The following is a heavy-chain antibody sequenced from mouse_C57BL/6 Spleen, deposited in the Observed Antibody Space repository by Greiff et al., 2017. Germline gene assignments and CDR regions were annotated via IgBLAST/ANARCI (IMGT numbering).Heavy chain of an antibody. CDR2: IDPSDSYT. Sequence: QVQLQQPGAELVKPGASVKLSCKASGYTFTSYWMQWVKQRPGQGLEWIGEIDPSDSYTNYNQKFKGKATLTVDTSSSTAYMQLSSLTSEDSAVYYGARSEIYYYGSSGYFDVWGTGTTVTVSS. V-gene: IGHV1-50*01. D-gene: IGHD1-1*01. CDR3: ARSEIYYYGSSGYFDV. J-gene: IGHJ1*03. CDR1: GYTFTSYW.